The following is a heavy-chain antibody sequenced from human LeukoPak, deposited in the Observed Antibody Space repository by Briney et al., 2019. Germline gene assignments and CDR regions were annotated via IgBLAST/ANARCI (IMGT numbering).Heavy chain of an antibody. Sequence: SETLSLTCAVSGYSISSGYYWGSIRQPPGKGLEWIGSIYHSGSTYYNPSLKSRVTISVDTSKNLFSLKLSSVTAADTAVYYCARLDCSSTSCYSGYWGQGTLVTVSS. J-gene: IGHJ4*02. D-gene: IGHD2-2*02. V-gene: IGHV4-38-2*01. CDR1: GYSISSGYY. CDR3: ARLDCSSTSCYSGY. CDR2: IYHSGST.